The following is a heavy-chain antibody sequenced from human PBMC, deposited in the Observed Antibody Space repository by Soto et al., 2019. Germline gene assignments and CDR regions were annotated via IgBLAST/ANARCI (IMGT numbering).Heavy chain of an antibody. D-gene: IGHD3-22*01. V-gene: IGHV3-30-3*01. Sequence: GGSLRLSCAASGFTFSSYAMHWVRQAPGKGLEWVAVISYDGSNKYYADSVKGRFTISRDNSKNTLYLQMNSLRAEDTAVYYCARALANYYDRSIVGSFDYWGQGTLVTVSS. J-gene: IGHJ4*02. CDR1: GFTFSSYA. CDR2: ISYDGSNK. CDR3: ARALANYYDRSIVGSFDY.